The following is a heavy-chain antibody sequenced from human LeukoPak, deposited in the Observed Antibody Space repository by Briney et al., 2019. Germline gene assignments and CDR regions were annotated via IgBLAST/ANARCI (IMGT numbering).Heavy chain of an antibody. CDR2: IYHSGST. Sequence: SETPSLTCAVSGGSISSGGYSWSWIRQPPGKGLEWIGYIYHSGSTYYNPSLKSRVTISVDRSKNQFSLKLSSVTAADTAVYYCARGSSGYGNDYWGQGTLVTVSS. CDR3: ARGSSGYGNDY. V-gene: IGHV4-30-2*01. D-gene: IGHD5-12*01. J-gene: IGHJ4*02. CDR1: GGSISSGGYS.